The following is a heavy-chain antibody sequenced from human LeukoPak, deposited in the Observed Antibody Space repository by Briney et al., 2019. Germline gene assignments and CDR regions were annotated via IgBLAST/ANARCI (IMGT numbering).Heavy chain of an antibody. CDR1: GFTFSSYD. J-gene: IGHJ4*02. CDR2: IRYDGSNQ. CDR3: AKRFESSGYGIDY. Sequence: PGGSQRLSCTASGFTFSSYDMNWVRQAPGKGLEWVAFIRYDGSNQYYGDSVKGRFTISRDNSKNTLYLQMNRLRVEDTAVYYCAKRFESSGYGIDYWGQGTLVTASS. D-gene: IGHD3-22*01. V-gene: IGHV3-30*02.